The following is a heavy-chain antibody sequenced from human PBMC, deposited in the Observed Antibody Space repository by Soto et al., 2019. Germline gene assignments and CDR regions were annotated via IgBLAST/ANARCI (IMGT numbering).Heavy chain of an antibody. CDR1: GVTFSSYA. D-gene: IGHD2-2*01. CDR3: AKAGYCTSTSCGGVDY. CDR2: ISGSGGST. J-gene: IGHJ4*02. Sequence: GASLTPSCAASGVTFSSYATSRIRQAPGKGLEWVSAISGSGGSTYYADSVKGRFTISRDSSKNTLYLQMHSLRADDTALYYCAKAGYCTSTSCGGVDYWGQGT. V-gene: IGHV3-23*01.